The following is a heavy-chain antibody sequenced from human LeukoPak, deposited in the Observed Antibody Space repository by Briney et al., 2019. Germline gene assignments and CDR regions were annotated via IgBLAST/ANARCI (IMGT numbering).Heavy chain of an antibody. J-gene: IGHJ4*02. CDR2: IHYSGST. CDR3: ARRSDSSGLY. D-gene: IGHD3-22*01. V-gene: IGHV4-39*01. Sequence: PSETLSLTCTVSGGSISSSSYYWRWIRQPPGKGLEWIGSIHYSGSTYYNPSLKSRVTISVDTSKNQFSLKLSSVTAADTAVYYCARRSDSSGLYWGQGALVTVSS. CDR1: GGSISSSSYY.